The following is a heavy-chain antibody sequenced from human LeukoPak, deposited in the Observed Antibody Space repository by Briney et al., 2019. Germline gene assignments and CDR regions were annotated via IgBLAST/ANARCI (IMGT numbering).Heavy chain of an antibody. CDR3: VLDLFSSFAFDI. Sequence: GGSLRLSCAASGVTFSSYLMHWVRQAPGKGLVWVSRLNNDGSSTNYADSVKGRFTISRDNAKNTLYLQMNSLTAEDTAVYYCVLDLFSSFAFDIWGQGTMVTVSS. CDR2: LNNDGSST. V-gene: IGHV3-74*01. D-gene: IGHD3/OR15-3a*01. J-gene: IGHJ3*02. CDR1: GVTFSSYL.